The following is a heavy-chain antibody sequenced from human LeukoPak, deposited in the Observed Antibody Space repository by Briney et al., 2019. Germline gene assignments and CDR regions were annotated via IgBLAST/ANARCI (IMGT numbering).Heavy chain of an antibody. D-gene: IGHD6-13*01. V-gene: IGHV1-69*06. CDR2: IIPIFGTA. Sequence: ASVKVSCKASGGTFSSYAISWVRQAPGQGLEWMGGIIPIFGTANYPQKFQGRVTITADKSTSTAYMELSSLRSEDTAVYYCARDTTGQQLAYSQDWGQGTLVTVSS. J-gene: IGHJ4*02. CDR1: GGTFSSYA. CDR3: ARDTTGQQLAYSQD.